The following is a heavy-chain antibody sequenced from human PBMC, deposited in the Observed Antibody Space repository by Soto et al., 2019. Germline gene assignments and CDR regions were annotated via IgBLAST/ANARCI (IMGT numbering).Heavy chain of an antibody. CDR1: GFIFSDYV. CDR3: ARDNTRLYQGACDV. D-gene: IGHD2-15*01. CDR2: ISYDGTNK. V-gene: IGHV3-30*04. Sequence: QVQLVQSGGGVVQPGTSLRLSCAASGFIFSDYVMYWFRQTPGKGLEWMAVISYDGTNKHYANSVKGRFFISRDNSNNTLYLQMSSLRPEASAIYYCARDNTRLYQGACDVWGRGTLVAVSS. J-gene: IGHJ3*01.